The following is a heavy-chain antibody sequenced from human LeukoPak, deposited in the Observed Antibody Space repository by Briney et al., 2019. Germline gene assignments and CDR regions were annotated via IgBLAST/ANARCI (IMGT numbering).Heavy chain of an antibody. V-gene: IGHV4-34*01. CDR2: INHSGST. Sequence: PSETLSLTCAVYGGPFSGYYWSWIRQPPGKGLEWIGEINHSGSTNYNPSPKSRVTISVDTSKNQFSLKLSSVTAADTAVYYCASRVEMATITFSDNWGQGTLVTVSS. J-gene: IGHJ4*02. CDR3: ASRVEMATITFSDN. D-gene: IGHD5-24*01. CDR1: GGPFSGYY.